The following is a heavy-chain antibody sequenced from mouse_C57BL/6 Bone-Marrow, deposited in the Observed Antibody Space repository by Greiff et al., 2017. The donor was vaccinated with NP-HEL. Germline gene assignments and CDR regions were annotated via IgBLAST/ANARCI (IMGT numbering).Heavy chain of an antibody. J-gene: IGHJ1*03. CDR1: GYTFTSYW. CDR3: ARVRSDV. Sequence: QVQLQQPGAELVMPGASVKLSCKASGYTFTSYWMHRVKQRPGQGLEWIGEIDPSDSYTNYNQKFKGKSTLTVDKSSSTAYMQLSSLTSEDSAVYYCARVRSDVWGTGTTVTVSS. CDR2: IDPSDSYT. V-gene: IGHV1-69*01.